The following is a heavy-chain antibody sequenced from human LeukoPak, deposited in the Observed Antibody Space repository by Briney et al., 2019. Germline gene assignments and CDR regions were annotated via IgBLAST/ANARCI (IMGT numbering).Heavy chain of an antibody. CDR2: IDPSDSYT. CDR1: GYSFTSYW. Sequence: GESLKISCQGSGYSFTSYWISWVRQLPGKGLEWMGRIDPSDSYTNYSPSFQGHVTISADKSISTAYLQWSSLEASDTAMYYCARQGYSSSSTLDYWGQGTLVTVSS. D-gene: IGHD6-13*01. V-gene: IGHV5-10-1*01. CDR3: ARQGYSSSSTLDY. J-gene: IGHJ4*02.